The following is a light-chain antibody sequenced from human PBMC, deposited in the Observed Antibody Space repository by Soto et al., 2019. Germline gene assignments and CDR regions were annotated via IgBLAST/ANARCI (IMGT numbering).Light chain of an antibody. CDR2: VVS. CDR3: LQHDTYPLT. V-gene: IGKV1-17*01. Sequence: DIQMTQSPSSLSASVGDRVTITCRASQGIRNDLLGLYQQKPGKAPKCLIYVVSSLQSGVPSRFSGSRSVTEFNLTISSLQPEDFATYYCLQHDTYPLTFGQGNKVEIK. J-gene: IGKJ1*01. CDR1: QGIRND.